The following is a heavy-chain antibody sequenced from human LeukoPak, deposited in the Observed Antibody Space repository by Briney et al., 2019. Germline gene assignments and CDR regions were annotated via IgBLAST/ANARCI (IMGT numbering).Heavy chain of an antibody. CDR3: TKDMEWGMDV. D-gene: IGHD3-3*01. V-gene: IGHV3-43*01. Sequence: SGGSLRLSCAASGFTFDRHTMHWVRQPPGKGPEWVSLIGWDGTNIDYADSVKGRFTTSRDNSKNFVYLQMHSLRTEDTALYYCTKDMEWGMDVWGQGTTVIVSS. CDR1: GFTFDRHT. CDR2: IGWDGTNI. J-gene: IGHJ6*02.